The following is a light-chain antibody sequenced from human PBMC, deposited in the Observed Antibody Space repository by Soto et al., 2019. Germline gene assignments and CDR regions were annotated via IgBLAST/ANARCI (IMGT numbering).Light chain of an antibody. V-gene: IGKV1-27*01. CDR3: QNYNSAPRT. J-gene: IGKJ1*01. Sequence: DIQMTQSPSSLSASVGDRVTITCRAIQGISNYLAWYQQKPGKVPKLLIYAASTLQSGSPSRFSSSGSGTDFILTISSLQPEDVATYYCQNYNSAPRTFGQGTKVEIK. CDR1: QGISNY. CDR2: AAS.